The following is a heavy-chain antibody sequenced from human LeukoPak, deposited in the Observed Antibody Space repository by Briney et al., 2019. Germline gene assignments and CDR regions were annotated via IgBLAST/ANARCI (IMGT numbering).Heavy chain of an antibody. CDR3: AKDGDGYYGSGSYSEY. CDR1: GFTFSSYG. Sequence: GGSLRLSCAASGFTFSSYGMHWVRQAPGKGLVWVAFIRYDGSNKYYTDSVKGRFTISRDNSNNTLYLQMNSLRAEDTAVYYCAKDGDGYYGSGSYSEYWGQGILVTVSS. D-gene: IGHD3-10*01. V-gene: IGHV3-30*02. CDR2: IRYDGSNK. J-gene: IGHJ4*02.